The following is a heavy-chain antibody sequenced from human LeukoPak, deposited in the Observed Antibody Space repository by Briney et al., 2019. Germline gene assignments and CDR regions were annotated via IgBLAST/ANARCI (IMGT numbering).Heavy chain of an antibody. V-gene: IGHV4-34*01. CDR1: GGSFNDYY. Sequence: TSETLSLTCSVYGGSFNDYYWTWIRQPPGKGLEWIGEINHSGSTNYNPSLKSRVTISVDTSKNQFSLKLSSVTAADTAVYYCARDTYYGVTFDYWGQGTLVTVSS. D-gene: IGHD4-17*01. CDR3: ARDTYYGVTFDY. CDR2: INHSGST. J-gene: IGHJ4*02.